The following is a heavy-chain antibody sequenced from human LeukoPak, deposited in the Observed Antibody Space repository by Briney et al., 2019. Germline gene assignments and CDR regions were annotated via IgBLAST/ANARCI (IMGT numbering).Heavy chain of an antibody. Sequence: GGSLRLSCAASGFTFSSYAMHWVRQAPGKGLEWVAVISYDGSNKYYADSVKGRFTISRDNSKNTLYLQMNSLRAEDTAVYYCARGGYRFFDYWGQGTLVTVSS. CDR3: ARGGYRFFDY. V-gene: IGHV3-30-3*01. J-gene: IGHJ4*02. CDR1: GFTFSSYA. CDR2: ISYDGSNK. D-gene: IGHD5-12*01.